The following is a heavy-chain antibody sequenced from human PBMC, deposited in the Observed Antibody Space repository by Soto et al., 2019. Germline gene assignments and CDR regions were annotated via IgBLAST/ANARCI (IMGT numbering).Heavy chain of an antibody. J-gene: IGHJ3*02. V-gene: IGHV6-1*01. CDR3: AREPGITIFGVPSRVAFDI. CDR2: TYYRSKWYN. D-gene: IGHD3-3*01. CDR1: GDSVSSNSAA. Sequence: SQTLSLTCAISGDSVSSNSAAWNWIRQSPSRGLEWLGRTYYRSKWYNDYAVSVKSRITINPDTSKNQFSLQLNSVTPEDTAVYYCAREPGITIFGVPSRVAFDIWGQGTMVTVSS.